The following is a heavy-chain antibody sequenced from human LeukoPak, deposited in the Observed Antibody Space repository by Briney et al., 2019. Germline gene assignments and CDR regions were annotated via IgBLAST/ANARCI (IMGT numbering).Heavy chain of an antibody. CDR2: IYHSGST. CDR1: GYSISSGYY. J-gene: IGHJ2*01. CDR3: ARTEDFWSGYYAWYFDL. D-gene: IGHD3-3*01. V-gene: IGHV4-38-2*01. Sequence: SETLSLTCAVSGYSISSGYYWGWIRQPPGKGLEWIGSIYHSGSTYYNPSPKSRVTITVDTSKNQFSLKLSSVTAADTAVYYCARTEDFWSGYYAWYFDLWGRGTLVTVSS.